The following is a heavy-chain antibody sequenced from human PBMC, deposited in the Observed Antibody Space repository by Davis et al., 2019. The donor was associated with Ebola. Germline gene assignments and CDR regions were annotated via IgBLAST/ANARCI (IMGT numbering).Heavy chain of an antibody. Sequence: SETLSLTCTVSGGSINNHYWSWIRQPPGKGLEWIGYMYYSGSTNYNPSLESRVTISLDAPKSQSSLKLRSVTAADTAVYYCARLTYDSGYYIFDYWGRGTLVTVSS. V-gene: IGHV4-59*08. CDR2: MYYSGST. J-gene: IGHJ4*02. CDR1: GGSINNHY. D-gene: IGHD3-3*01. CDR3: ARLTYDSGYYIFDY.